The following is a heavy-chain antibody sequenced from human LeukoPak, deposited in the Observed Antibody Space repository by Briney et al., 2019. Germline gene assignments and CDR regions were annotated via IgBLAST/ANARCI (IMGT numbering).Heavy chain of an antibody. V-gene: IGHV3-74*01. CDR1: GFTFSSYW. CDR2: INSDGSST. CDR3: ARGGPYYYDSSGSRHGDFDY. J-gene: IGHJ4*02. D-gene: IGHD3-22*01. Sequence: GGSLRLSCAASGFTFSSYWMHWVRQAPGKGLVWVSRINSDGSSTSYADSVKGRFTISRDNAKNTLYLQMNSLRAEDTAVYYCARGGPYYYDSSGSRHGDFDYWGQGTLVTVSS.